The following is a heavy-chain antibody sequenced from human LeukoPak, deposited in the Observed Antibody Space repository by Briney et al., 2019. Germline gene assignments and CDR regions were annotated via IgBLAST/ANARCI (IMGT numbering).Heavy chain of an antibody. Sequence: PGGSLRLSCAASGFTFSSYEMNWVRQAPGKGLEWVSYIGSSDSTIYYADSVKGRFTISRDNAKNTLYLQMNSLRAEDTAVYYCARDPPYGSAWYDAFDIWGQGTMVTVSS. V-gene: IGHV3-48*03. J-gene: IGHJ3*02. CDR2: IGSSDSTI. D-gene: IGHD6-19*01. CDR3: ARDPPYGSAWYDAFDI. CDR1: GFTFSSYE.